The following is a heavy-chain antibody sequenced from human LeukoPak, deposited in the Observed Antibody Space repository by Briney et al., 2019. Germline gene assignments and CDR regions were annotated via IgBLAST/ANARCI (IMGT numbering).Heavy chain of an antibody. Sequence: GGSLRISCAASGFTFRSYAMSWVRQAPGEGLEWVSGISSSGGSTYYADSVKGRFTISRDNPKNTLYREINSLRTEDTAIYYCAKEASSSWYFDYWGQGTLVTVSS. J-gene: IGHJ4*02. D-gene: IGHD6-13*01. CDR3: AKEASSSWYFDY. CDR1: GFTFRSYA. V-gene: IGHV3-23*01. CDR2: ISSSGGST.